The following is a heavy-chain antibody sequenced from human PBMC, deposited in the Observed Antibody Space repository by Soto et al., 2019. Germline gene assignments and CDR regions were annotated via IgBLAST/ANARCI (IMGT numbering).Heavy chain of an antibody. CDR2: SSGSDGKT. D-gene: IGHD3-3*01. CDR3: ARWSYLDY. V-gene: IGHV3-23*01. CDR1: GFTFSNYW. J-gene: IGHJ4*02. Sequence: GGSLRLSCAASGFTFSNYWMHWVRQVPGKGLVWVSTSSGSDGKTFYADSVKGRFSISRDTSQSTLYLQMNSLRADDTAMYYCARWSYLDYWGQGTRVTVSS.